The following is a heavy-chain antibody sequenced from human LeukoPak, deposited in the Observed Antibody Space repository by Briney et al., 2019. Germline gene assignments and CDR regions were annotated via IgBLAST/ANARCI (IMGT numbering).Heavy chain of an antibody. V-gene: IGHV3-30-3*01. Sequence: GGSLRLSCAASGFTFSTYAMHWVRQAPGKGLEWVAFISYDGGTKYYSDSVKGRFTFSRDNSEKTLYLQMNSLRPEDTAVYYCARDRYGLDVWGQGTTVTVSS. J-gene: IGHJ6*02. CDR2: ISYDGGTK. CDR3: ARDRYGLDV. CDR1: GFTFSTYA.